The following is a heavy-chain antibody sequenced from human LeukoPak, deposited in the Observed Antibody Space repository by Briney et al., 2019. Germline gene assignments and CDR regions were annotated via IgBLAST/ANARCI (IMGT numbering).Heavy chain of an antibody. V-gene: IGHV1-69*04. CDR3: AGTRLWFGELLDY. D-gene: IGHD3-10*01. CDR2: IIPILGIA. Sequence: SVKVSCKASGGTFSSYAISWVRQAPGQGLEWMGRIIPILGIANYAQKFQGRVTITADKSTSTAYMELSSLRSEDTAVCYCAGTRLWFGELLDYWGQGTLVTVSS. CDR1: GGTFSSYA. J-gene: IGHJ4*02.